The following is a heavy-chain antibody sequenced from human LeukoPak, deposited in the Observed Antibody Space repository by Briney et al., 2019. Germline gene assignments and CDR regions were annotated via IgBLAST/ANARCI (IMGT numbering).Heavy chain of an antibody. CDR1: GFTFSSYA. V-gene: IGHV3-23*01. CDR2: ISGSGGTT. CDR3: AKDLAVAGYYYYGMDV. D-gene: IGHD6-19*01. J-gene: IGHJ6*02. Sequence: PGGSLRLSCAASGFTFSSYAMSWVRQAPGKGLEWVSAISGSGGTTYYADSVKGRFTISRDNSKNTLYLQMSSLRAEDTAVYYCAKDLAVAGYYYYGMDVWGQGTTVTVSS.